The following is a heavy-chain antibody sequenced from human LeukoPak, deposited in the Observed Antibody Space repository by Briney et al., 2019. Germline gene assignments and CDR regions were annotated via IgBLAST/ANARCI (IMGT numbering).Heavy chain of an antibody. J-gene: IGHJ3*02. CDR2: LNQDGTEK. CDR3: ARDSAYAFDI. CDR1: GFTFSIYW. Sequence: GGSLRLSCAASGFTFSIYWMSWVRQAPGQGLEWVANLNQDGTEKYYVDSVKGRFTISRDNAKNSLDLQMNSLRAEDTAVYYCARDSAYAFDIWGQGTMVTVSS. V-gene: IGHV3-7*01. D-gene: IGHD1-26*01.